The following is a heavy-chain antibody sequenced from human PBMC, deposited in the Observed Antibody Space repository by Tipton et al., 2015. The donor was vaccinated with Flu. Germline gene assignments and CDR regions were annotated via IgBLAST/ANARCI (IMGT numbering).Heavy chain of an antibody. Sequence: SGFTFSSYGMHWVRQAPGKGLEWVAVIWYDGSNKYYADSVKGRFTISRDNSKNTLYLQMNSLRAEDTAVYYCAREDVDTAMGTDYWGQGTLVTVSS. V-gene: IGHV3-33*01. CDR3: AREDVDTAMGTDY. CDR2: IWYDGSNK. J-gene: IGHJ4*02. D-gene: IGHD5-18*01. CDR1: GFTFSSYG.